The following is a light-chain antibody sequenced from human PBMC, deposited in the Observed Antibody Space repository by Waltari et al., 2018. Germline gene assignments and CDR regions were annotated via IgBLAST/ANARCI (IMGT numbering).Light chain of an antibody. CDR3: CSYAGSYV. J-gene: IGLJ1*01. Sequence: QSALTQPRTLSGSPGQSVTISCTGPSSVVGGYTYVSWYQQHPGKAPKLMFYDVSKRPSGVPDRFSGSKSGNTASLTISGLQAEDEADYYCCSYAGSYVFGTGTKVTVL. V-gene: IGLV2-11*02. CDR1: SSVVGGYTY. CDR2: DVS.